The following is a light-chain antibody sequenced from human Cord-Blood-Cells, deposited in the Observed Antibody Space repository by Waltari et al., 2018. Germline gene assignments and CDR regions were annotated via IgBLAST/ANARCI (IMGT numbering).Light chain of an antibody. J-gene: IGKJ2*01. CDR2: GAS. Sequence: LSLSPGERATLSCRASQSVSSSYLAWYQQKPGQAPRLLIYGASSRATGIPDRFSGSGSGTDFTLTISRLEPEDFAVYYCQQYGSSLYTFGQGTKLEIK. CDR1: QSVSSSY. V-gene: IGKV3-20*01. CDR3: QQYGSSLYT.